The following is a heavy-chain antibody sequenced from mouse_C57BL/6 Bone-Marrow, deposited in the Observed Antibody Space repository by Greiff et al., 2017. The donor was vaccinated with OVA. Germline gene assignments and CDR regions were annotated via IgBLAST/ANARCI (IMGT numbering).Heavy chain of an antibody. CDR2: IDPENGDT. Sequence: VQLQQSGAELVRPGASVKLSCTASGFNITDDYMHWVKQRPEQGLEWIGWIDPENGDTEYASKFQGKATITADTSSNTAYLQLSSLTSEDTAVYYCTTYITTVVALYAMDYWGQGTSVTVSS. CDR1: GFNITDDY. V-gene: IGHV14-4*01. J-gene: IGHJ4*01. CDR3: TTYITTVVALYAMDY. D-gene: IGHD1-1*01.